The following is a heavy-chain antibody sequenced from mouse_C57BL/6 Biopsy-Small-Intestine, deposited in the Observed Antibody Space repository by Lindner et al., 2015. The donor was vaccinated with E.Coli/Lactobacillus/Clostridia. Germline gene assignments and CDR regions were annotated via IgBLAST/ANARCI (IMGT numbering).Heavy chain of an antibody. Sequence: VQLQESGPELVKPGASVKISCKASGHSFTGYYLHWMKQRPGQGLEWIGWIYPGSGNTKYNEKFKGKATLTADTSSSTAYMQLSSLTSEDSAVYYCARSTTVVPSYWYFDVWGTGTTVTVSS. V-gene: IGHV1-66*01. CDR3: ARSTTVVPSYWYFDV. D-gene: IGHD1-1*01. CDR1: GHSFTGYY. J-gene: IGHJ1*03. CDR2: IYPGSGNT.